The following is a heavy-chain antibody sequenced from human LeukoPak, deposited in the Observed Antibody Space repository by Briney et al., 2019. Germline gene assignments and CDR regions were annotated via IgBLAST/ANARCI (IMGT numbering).Heavy chain of an antibody. CDR2: ISSDGSST. CDR1: GFTFSSYW. CDR3: AKDLGAPHRVYYMDV. V-gene: IGHV3-74*01. J-gene: IGHJ6*03. D-gene: IGHD3-16*01. Sequence: GGSLRLSCAASGFTFSSYWMHWVRQAPGKGLVWVSRISSDGSSTSYADSVKGRFTISRDNAKNTLYLQMNSLRAEDTAVYYCAKDLGAPHRVYYMDVWGKGTTVTVSS.